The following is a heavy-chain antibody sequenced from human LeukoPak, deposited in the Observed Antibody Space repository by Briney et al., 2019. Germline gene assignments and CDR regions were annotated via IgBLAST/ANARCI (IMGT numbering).Heavy chain of an antibody. Sequence: ASVKVSCKASGYTFTSYGISWVRQAPGQGLEWMGWISAYNGNTNYAQKLQGRVTMTTDTSTSTAYMELRSLRSEDTAVYYCATVRRAVAGNYYYYYMDVWGKGTTVTVSS. CDR1: GYTFTSYG. D-gene: IGHD6-19*01. V-gene: IGHV1-18*01. J-gene: IGHJ6*03. CDR2: ISAYNGNT. CDR3: ATVRRAVAGNYYYYYMDV.